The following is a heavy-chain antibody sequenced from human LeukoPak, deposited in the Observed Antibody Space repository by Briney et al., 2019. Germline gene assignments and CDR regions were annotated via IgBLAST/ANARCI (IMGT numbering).Heavy chain of an antibody. Sequence: GGSLRLSCAASGFAVSSNHMDWVRQAPGKGLEWVSVIYSGGSTYYADSVKGRFTISRDNSKNTLYLQMNSLRAEDTAVYYCARVPGFYYGWGIYYPDYGAQETLVTVSS. CDR1: GFAVSSNH. CDR3: ARVPGFYYGWGIYYPDY. CDR2: IYSGGST. V-gene: IGHV3-53*01. J-gene: IGHJ4*02. D-gene: IGHD3-10*01.